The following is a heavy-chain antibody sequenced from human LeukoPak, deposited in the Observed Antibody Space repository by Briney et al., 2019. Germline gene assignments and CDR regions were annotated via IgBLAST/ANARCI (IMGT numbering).Heavy chain of an antibody. CDR3: ARDRGRISDYYGSGRSLQYYMDV. V-gene: IGHV1-2*02. J-gene: IGHJ6*03. Sequence: APVKVSCEASGYTFSDYYIHWVRQAPGQGLEWMGWINPNSGGTNYAQKFQGRVTMTRDTSISTAHMDLSRLTSDDTAVYYCARDRGRISDYYGSGRSLQYYMDVWGKGTTVTVSS. D-gene: IGHD3-10*01. CDR2: INPNSGGT. CDR1: GYTFSDYY.